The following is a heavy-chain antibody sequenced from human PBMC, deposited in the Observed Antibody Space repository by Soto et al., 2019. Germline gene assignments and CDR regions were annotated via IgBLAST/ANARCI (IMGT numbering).Heavy chain of an antibody. V-gene: IGHV3-30*18. CDR1: GFTFSSYG. D-gene: IGHD3-3*01. Sequence: GGSLRLSCAASGFTFSSYGMHWVRQAPGKGLEWVAVISYDGSNKYYADSVKGRFTISRDNSKNTLYLQMNSLRAEDTAVYYCAKSIESWYDFWSGYKSYGMDVWGQGTTVTVSS. CDR2: ISYDGSNK. J-gene: IGHJ6*02. CDR3: AKSIESWYDFWSGYKSYGMDV.